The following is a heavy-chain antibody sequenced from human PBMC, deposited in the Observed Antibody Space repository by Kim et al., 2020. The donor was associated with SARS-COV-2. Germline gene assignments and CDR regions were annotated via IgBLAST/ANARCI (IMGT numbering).Heavy chain of an antibody. J-gene: IGHJ6*02. CDR3: ARDGAPDTARDYYGMDV. CDR2: ISSSSSVV. CDR1: GFTLSNYH. Sequence: GGSLRLSCAASGFTLSNYHMNWVRLAPGKGLEWVAYISSSSSVVYFPDSVKGRFTISRDNAKNSLYLRMNSLRVEDTAVYYCARDGAPDTARDYYGMDVWGQGTTVTVSS. V-gene: IGHV3-48*01. D-gene: IGHD5-18*01.